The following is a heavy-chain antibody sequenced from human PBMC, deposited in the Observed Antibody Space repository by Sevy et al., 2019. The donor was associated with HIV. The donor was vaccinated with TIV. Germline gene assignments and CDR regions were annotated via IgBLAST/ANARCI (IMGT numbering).Heavy chain of an antibody. CDR3: VKTPMTDAAPFFDF. Sequence: GGSLRLSCVGSGFTFEDYALHWVRQAPGKGLEWVSGISWNSGSLDYADSVRGRFPIFGDNAKKTLYLQMDRLRSEDTALYHCVKTPMTDAAPFFDFWGQGTAVTVSS. V-gene: IGHV3-9*01. CDR2: ISWNSGSL. CDR1: GFTFEDYA. D-gene: IGHD2-15*01. J-gene: IGHJ4*02.